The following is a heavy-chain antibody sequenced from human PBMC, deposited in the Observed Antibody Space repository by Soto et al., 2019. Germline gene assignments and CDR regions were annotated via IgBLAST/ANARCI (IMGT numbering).Heavy chain of an antibody. CDR1: GGSISSGGYY. D-gene: IGHD2-15*01. CDR2: IYYSGST. Sequence: QVQLQESGPGLVKPSQTLSLTCTVSGGSISSGGYYWSWIRQHPGKGLEWIGYIYYSGSTYYNPSLKRRVTISVDTSKNQFSLKLSSVTAADTAVYYCAGGSCYSGQCWFDPWGQGTLVTVSS. CDR3: AGGSCYSGQCWFDP. J-gene: IGHJ5*02. V-gene: IGHV4-31*03.